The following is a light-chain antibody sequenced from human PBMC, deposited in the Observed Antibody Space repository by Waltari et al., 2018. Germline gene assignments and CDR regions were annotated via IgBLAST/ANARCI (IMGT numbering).Light chain of an antibody. J-gene: IGLJ3*02. CDR2: GHN. CDR1: SSNIGAGYD. Sequence: QSVLTQPPSVSGAPGPSITFSCTGSSSNIGAGYDVQWYQHLPGTAPKLLIYGHNNRPSGVPDRFSGSKSGTSASLAITGLQAEDEADYYCQSYDSSVSAWVFGGGTKLTVV. CDR3: QSYDSSVSAWV. V-gene: IGLV1-40*01.